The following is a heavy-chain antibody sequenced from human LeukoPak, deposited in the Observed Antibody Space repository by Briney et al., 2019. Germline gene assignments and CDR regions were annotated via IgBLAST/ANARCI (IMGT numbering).Heavy chain of an antibody. CDR1: GYTSIGYY. Sequence: ASVKVSCKASGYTSIGYYMHWVRQAPAQGLEWMGWINPNNGATNNAQKFQGRVTMTRDTSISIVYMELSRLTSDDTAVYYCVRDGAMDVWGQGTTVTVSS. CDR2: INPNNGAT. CDR3: VRDGAMDV. V-gene: IGHV1-2*02. J-gene: IGHJ6*02.